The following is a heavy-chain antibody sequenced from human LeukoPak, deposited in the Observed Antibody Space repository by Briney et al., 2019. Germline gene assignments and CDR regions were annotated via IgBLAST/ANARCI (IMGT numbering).Heavy chain of an antibody. V-gene: IGHV3-7*03. J-gene: IGHJ4*02. D-gene: IGHD6-19*01. CDR2: IKQDGSEK. CDR3: AREAWSSAWY. CDR1: GFTFSSNW. Sequence: GGSLRLSCAASGFTFSSNWMSWVRRAPGKGLEWVANIKQDGSEKYYVDSVKGRFTISRDNAKNLLFLQMNSLRAEDTAVYYCAREAWSSAWYWGQGTLVTVSS.